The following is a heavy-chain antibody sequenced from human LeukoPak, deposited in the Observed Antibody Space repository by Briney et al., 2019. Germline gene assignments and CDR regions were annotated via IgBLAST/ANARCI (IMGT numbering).Heavy chain of an antibody. V-gene: IGHV3-33*01. J-gene: IGHJ4*02. CDR3: ASDPYYYDSSAPTSVDY. Sequence: GGSLRLSCAASGFTFSSYAMHWVRQTPGKGLEWVAVIWHDGSNQTYTDSVKGRFTISRDNSKNTLDLHMNSLRAEDTAVYYCASDPYYYDSSAPTSVDYWGQGTLVTVSS. CDR2: IWHDGSNQ. D-gene: IGHD3-22*01. CDR1: GFTFSSYA.